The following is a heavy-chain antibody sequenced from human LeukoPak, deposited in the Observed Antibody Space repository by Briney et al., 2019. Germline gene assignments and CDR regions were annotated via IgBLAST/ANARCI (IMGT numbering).Heavy chain of an antibody. CDR2: IKQDGSEK. J-gene: IGHJ6*03. D-gene: IGHD3-22*01. Sequence: PGGSLRLSCAASGFMFSSYWMSWVRQAPGKGLEWVANIKQDGSEKHYVDSLKGRFTISRDNAKNSLYLQMNSLRAEDTAVYYCARERYDSSGHYYYYYMDVWGKGTTVTVSS. CDR3: ARERYDSSGHYYYYYMDV. CDR1: GFMFSSYW. V-gene: IGHV3-7*01.